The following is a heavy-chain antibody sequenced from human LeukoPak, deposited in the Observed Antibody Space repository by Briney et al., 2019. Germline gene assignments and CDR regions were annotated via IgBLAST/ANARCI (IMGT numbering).Heavy chain of an antibody. CDR1: GFTFSNAW. V-gene: IGHV3-15*01. Sequence: GGSLRLSCAASGFTFSNAWMSWVRQAPGKGLEWVGRIKSKTDGGTADYAAPVKGRFTISRDDSKNTLYLQMNSLKTEDTAVYYCTTHMIVVVRSEDAFDIWGQGTMVTVSS. J-gene: IGHJ3*02. D-gene: IGHD3-22*01. CDR3: TTHMIVVVRSEDAFDI. CDR2: IKSKTDGGTA.